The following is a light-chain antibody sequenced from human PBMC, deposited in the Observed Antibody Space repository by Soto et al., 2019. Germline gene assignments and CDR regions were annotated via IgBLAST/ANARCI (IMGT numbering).Light chain of an antibody. CDR2: GAS. V-gene: IGKV3-20*01. CDR1: QSIGSSY. CDR3: SYYVYSSYT. J-gene: IGKJ2*01. Sequence: EIVLTQSPGTLPLSPGERATLSCRASQSIGSSYLAWYQQKPGQAPRLLLYGASSRATHLPDRFSGSGSGTDFTLTISRLDPEDFAVYYCSYYVYSSYTFGQGTKLEIK.